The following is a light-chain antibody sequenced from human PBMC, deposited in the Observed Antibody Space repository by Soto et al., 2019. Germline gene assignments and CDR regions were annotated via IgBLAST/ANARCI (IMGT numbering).Light chain of an antibody. V-gene: IGKV3-20*01. CDR1: QSVSSSY. J-gene: IGKJ2*01. Sequence: EIGLTQSPGTLSLSPGERATLSCRASQSVSSSYLAWYQQKPGQAPRLLIYGASSRATGIPDRFSGSGSGTDVTITISRLEPEDFAVYYCQQYGSSPYTFGQGTKLEIK. CDR2: GAS. CDR3: QQYGSSPYT.